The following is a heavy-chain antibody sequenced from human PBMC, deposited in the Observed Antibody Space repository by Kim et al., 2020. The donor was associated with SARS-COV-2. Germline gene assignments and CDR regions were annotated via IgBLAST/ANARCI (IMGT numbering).Heavy chain of an antibody. D-gene: IGHD3-3*02. J-gene: IGHJ2*01. CDR1: GFTFSNSA. CDR3: VRHLHVTTGTFYWYFDP. V-gene: IGHV3-23*01. Sequence: GGSLRLSCTASGFTFSNSAMSWVRQAPGKGLEWVSGIFGCGSGTYYADSVKGRVTISRDNAQNTLYLQMDNLRAEDTAVYYCVRHLHVTTGTFYWYFDPWGRGNRVTVSS. CDR2: IFGCGSGT.